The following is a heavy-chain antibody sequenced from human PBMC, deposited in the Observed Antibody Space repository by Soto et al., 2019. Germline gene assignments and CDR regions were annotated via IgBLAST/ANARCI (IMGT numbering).Heavy chain of an antibody. CDR1: GGSISSSHW. J-gene: IGHJ6*02. Sequence: SETLSLTCAVSGGSISSSHWWSWVRPPPGKGLEWIGEIYHSGSTNYNPSLKSRVTISVDKSKNQFSLKLSSVTAADTAVYYCAGEKPTGTNYCCYCCGMDVWGQGTTVTVSS. D-gene: IGHD4-4*01. CDR2: IYHSGST. V-gene: IGHV4-4*02. CDR3: AGEKPTGTNYCCYCCGMDV.